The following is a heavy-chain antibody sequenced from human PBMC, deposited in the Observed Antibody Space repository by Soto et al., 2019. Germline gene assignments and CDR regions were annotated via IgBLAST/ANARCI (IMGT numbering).Heavy chain of an antibody. V-gene: IGHV3-30*14. CDR2: ISTDGSNK. CDR3: AREGATNGDYGMDV. D-gene: IGHD5-12*01. Sequence: SLRLSCAASGFRCCDYSMSRVRQAPGKGLEWVAVISTDGSNKYYADSVKGRFTISRDNSKNTLYLQMNSLRAEDTAVYYCAREGATNGDYGMDVWGQGTTVTVSS. J-gene: IGHJ6*02. CDR1: GFRCCDYS.